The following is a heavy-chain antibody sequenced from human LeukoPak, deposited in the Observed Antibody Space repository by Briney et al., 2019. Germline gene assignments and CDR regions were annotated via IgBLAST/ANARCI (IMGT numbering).Heavy chain of an antibody. CDR2: ISWNSGSI. V-gene: IGHV3-9*01. Sequence: GGSLRLSCAASGFTFGDYAMHWVRHAPGKGLEWVSGISWNSGSIGYADSVKGRFTISRDNAKNSLYLQMNSLRAEDTDLYYCAKDGGDYDFWSGYSYYFDCWGQGTLVTVSS. D-gene: IGHD3-3*01. CDR1: GFTFGDYA. J-gene: IGHJ4*02. CDR3: AKDGGDYDFWSGYSYYFDC.